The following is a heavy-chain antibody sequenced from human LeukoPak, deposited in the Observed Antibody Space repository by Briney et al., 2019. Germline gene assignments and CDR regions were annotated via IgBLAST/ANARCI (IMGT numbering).Heavy chain of an antibody. D-gene: IGHD4-17*01. V-gene: IGHV4-59*12. Sequence: SETLSLTCTVSGGSINSYYWSWIRQPPGKGLEWIASVSHSGSTYYNPSLKSRVTISVDTSKNQFSLKVTSVTAADTAVYYCARGPGEDYWGQGTLVTVSS. CDR1: GGSINSYY. J-gene: IGHJ4*02. CDR3: ARGPGEDY. CDR2: VSHSGST.